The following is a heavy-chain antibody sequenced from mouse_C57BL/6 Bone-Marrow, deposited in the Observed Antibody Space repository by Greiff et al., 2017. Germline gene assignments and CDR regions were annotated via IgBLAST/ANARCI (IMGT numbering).Heavy chain of an antibody. D-gene: IGHD2-1*01. CDR2: IHPSDSDT. Sequence: QVQLKQPGAELVKPGASVKVSCKASGYTFTSYWMHWVKQRPGQGLEWIGRIHPSDSDTNYNQKFKGKATLTVDKSSSTAYMQRSSLTSEDSAVYYCSLLGAARYFDVWGTGTTVTVSS. J-gene: IGHJ1*03. CDR1: GYTFTSYW. V-gene: IGHV1-74*01. CDR3: SLLGAARYFDV.